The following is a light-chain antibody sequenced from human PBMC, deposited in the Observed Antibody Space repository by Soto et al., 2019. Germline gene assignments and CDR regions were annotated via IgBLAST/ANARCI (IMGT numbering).Light chain of an antibody. J-gene: IGKJ2*01. CDR3: QQYNDWRT. Sequence: EIAMTQSPVTLSVSPGERATLSCRASQSISSNLAWYQQKPGQAPRLLIYGASTRATGIPARFSGSGSGTECTLTIRSLQSEDFAVYYCQQYNDWRTFGQGTKVEIK. V-gene: IGKV3-15*01. CDR1: QSISSN. CDR2: GAS.